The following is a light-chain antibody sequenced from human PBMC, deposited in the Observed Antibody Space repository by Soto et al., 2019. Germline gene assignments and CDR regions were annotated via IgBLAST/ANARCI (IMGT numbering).Light chain of an antibody. J-gene: IGLJ2*01. CDR3: SSYTSIIAVV. CDR1: SNDIGPYNY. V-gene: IGLV2-14*03. Sequence: LSQPASVSGSPGQSITISCTGTSNDIGPYNYVSWYQQHPGKAPRLLIYDVTNRPSGVSDRFSGSKSGRTASLTISGLQAEDEADYYCSSYTSIIAVVFGGGTKLTVL. CDR2: DVT.